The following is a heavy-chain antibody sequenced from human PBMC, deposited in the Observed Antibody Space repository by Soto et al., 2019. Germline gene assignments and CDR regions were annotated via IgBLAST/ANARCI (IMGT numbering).Heavy chain of an antibody. D-gene: IGHD2-2*01. J-gene: IGHJ5*02. CDR2: IIPILGIA. CDR1: GGTFSSYT. Sequence: QVQLVQSGAEVKKPGSSVKVSCKASGGTFSSYTISWVRQAPGQGLEWMGRIIPILGIANYAQKFQGRVTVTADKATSTAYMELSGLRSEDTAVYYCARARGIVVVENWFDPWGQGTLVTVSS. V-gene: IGHV1-69*02. CDR3: ARARGIVVVENWFDP.